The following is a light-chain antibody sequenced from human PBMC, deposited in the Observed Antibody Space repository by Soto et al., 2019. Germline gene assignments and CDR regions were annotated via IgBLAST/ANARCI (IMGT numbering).Light chain of an antibody. CDR2: DVS. Sequence: QSVLTQPASVSGSPGQSTTISCTGTTSDIGGYYFVSWYQQYPGKAPKLMIYDVSNRPSGVSNRFSGFKSGNTASLTISGLQAEDEADYYCSSYRSSNTPFVFGTGTKVTVL. CDR1: TSDIGGYYF. J-gene: IGLJ1*01. V-gene: IGLV2-14*01. CDR3: SSYRSSNTPFV.